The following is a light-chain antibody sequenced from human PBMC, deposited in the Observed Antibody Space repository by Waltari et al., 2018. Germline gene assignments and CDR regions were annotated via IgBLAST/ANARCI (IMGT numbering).Light chain of an antibody. CDR3: QQYNNWPLT. V-gene: IGKV3-15*01. J-gene: IGKJ4*01. Sequence: EIVMTQSPATLSVSPGEKATLSCRASQSVSSTLAWYQQKPGQAPSLLISGASTRATGIPARFSGRGSGTGFTLTISRMQSEDFAVYYCQQYNNWPLTFGGGTKVEIK. CDR2: GAS. CDR1: QSVSST.